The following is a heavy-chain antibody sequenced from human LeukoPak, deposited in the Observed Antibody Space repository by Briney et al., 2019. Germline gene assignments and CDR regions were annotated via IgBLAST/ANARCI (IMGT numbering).Heavy chain of an antibody. V-gene: IGHV4-59*01. CDR3: ARGPDYGGFDY. D-gene: IGHD4-17*01. CDR1: GVSISGFY. Sequence: SETLSLTCTVSGVSISGFYWTWIRQPPGKGLEWIGYIYYSGSTNYNPSLKSRVTISVDTSKNQFSLKLSSVTAADTAVYYCARGPDYGGFDYWGQGTLVTVSS. CDR2: IYYSGST. J-gene: IGHJ4*02.